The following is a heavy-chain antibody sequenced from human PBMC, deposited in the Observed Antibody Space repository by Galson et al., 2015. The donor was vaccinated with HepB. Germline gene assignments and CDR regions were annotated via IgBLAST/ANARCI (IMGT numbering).Heavy chain of an antibody. CDR1: GYTFTSYD. V-gene: IGHV1-8*01. CDR2: MNPNSGNT. CDR3: ARGVRIVVVPAAMRSYYFDY. J-gene: IGHJ4*02. Sequence: VKVSCKASGYTFTSYDINWVRQATGQGLEWMGWMNPNSGNTGYAQKFQGRVTMTRNTSISTAYVELSSLRSEDTAVYYCARGVRIVVVPAAMRSYYFDYWGQGTLVTVSS. D-gene: IGHD2-2*01.